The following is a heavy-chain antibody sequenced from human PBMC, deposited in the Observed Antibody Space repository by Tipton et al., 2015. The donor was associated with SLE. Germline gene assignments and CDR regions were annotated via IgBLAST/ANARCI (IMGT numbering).Heavy chain of an antibody. CDR3: AREGSSWSDWFDP. D-gene: IGHD6-13*01. CDR1: GGSISSSSYY. J-gene: IGHJ5*02. CDR2: INHSGST. Sequence: PGLVKPSETLSLTCTVSGGSISSSSYYWGWIRQPPGKGLEWIGEINHSGSTNYNPSLKSRVTISVDTSKNQFSLKLSSVTAADTAVYYCAREGSSWSDWFDPWGQGTLVTVSS. V-gene: IGHV4-39*07.